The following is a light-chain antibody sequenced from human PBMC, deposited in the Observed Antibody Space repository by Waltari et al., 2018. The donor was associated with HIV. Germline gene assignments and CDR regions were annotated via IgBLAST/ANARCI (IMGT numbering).Light chain of an antibody. V-gene: IGLV2-8*01. CDR3: SSYAGSNNYV. CDR2: EVS. Sequence: GTSSDVGGYNYVSWYQQHPGKAPKLMIYEVSKRPSGVPDRFSGSKSGNTASLTVSGLQAEDEADYYCSSYAGSNNYVFGTGTKVTVL. J-gene: IGLJ1*01. CDR1: SSDVGGYNY.